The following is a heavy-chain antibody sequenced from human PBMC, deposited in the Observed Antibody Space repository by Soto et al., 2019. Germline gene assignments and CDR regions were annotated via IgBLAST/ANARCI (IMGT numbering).Heavy chain of an antibody. D-gene: IGHD3-16*02. CDR2: IGTAGDT. J-gene: IGHJ4*02. Sequence: GGSLRLSCAASGFTFSSYDMHWVRQATGRGLEWVSVIGTAGDTYYPGSVKGRFTISRENANISLFLQMNSLRAGDTAVYYCARGRKNLLSLRGPFDYWGQGTLVTVSS. CDR1: GFTFSSYD. CDR3: ARGRKNLLSLRGPFDY. V-gene: IGHV3-13*01.